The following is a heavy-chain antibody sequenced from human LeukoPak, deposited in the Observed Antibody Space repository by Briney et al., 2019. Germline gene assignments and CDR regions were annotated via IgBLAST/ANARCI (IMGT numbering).Heavy chain of an antibody. Sequence: GGSLRLSCAASGFTFSSYSMNWVRQAPGKGLEWVSSISSSSSYIYYADSVKGRFTISRDNSKNTLYLQMNSLRAEDTAVYYCAKGGDYVAFDIWGQGTMVTVSS. CDR2: ISSSSSYI. V-gene: IGHV3-21*04. D-gene: IGHD4-17*01. CDR1: GFTFSSYS. CDR3: AKGGDYVAFDI. J-gene: IGHJ3*02.